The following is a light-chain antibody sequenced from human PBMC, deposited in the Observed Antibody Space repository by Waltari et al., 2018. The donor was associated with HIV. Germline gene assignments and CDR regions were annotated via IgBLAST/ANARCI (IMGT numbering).Light chain of an antibody. CDR2: GAS. CDR1: QSVGSIY. Sequence: EIVLTQSPGTLSLSPGERAIFSCRASQSVGSIYLNWYQQKPGQAPRVLIYGASSRATGIPARFSGSGSGTDFTLTISSLEPADSAVYVCHQRTDWPPRHTFGQGTKLEI. CDR3: HQRTDWPPRHT. V-gene: IGKV3D-20*02. J-gene: IGKJ2*01.